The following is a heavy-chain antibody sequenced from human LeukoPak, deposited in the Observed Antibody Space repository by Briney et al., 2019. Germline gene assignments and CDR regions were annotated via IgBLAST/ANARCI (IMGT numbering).Heavy chain of an antibody. V-gene: IGHV1-18*04. CDR2: ISAYNGNK. J-gene: IGHJ5*02. Sequence: ASVKVSCKASGYTFTSYGISWVRQAPGQGLEWMGWISAYNGNKNYAQKLQGRITMTTDTSTSTAYMELRSLRSDDTAVYYCARASEGVVPAAHIPNYTGDNWFDPWGQGTLVTVSS. CDR1: GYTFTSYG. CDR3: ARASEGVVPAAHIPNYTGDNWFDP. D-gene: IGHD2-2*01.